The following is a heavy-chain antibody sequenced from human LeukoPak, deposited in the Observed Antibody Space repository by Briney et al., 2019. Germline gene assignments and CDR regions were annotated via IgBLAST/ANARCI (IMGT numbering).Heavy chain of an antibody. CDR2: INPNSGGT. CDR3: ASRYIVGATTFDY. D-gene: IGHD1-26*01. Sequence: VQVSCQASGYTFTGYYMHWVRQAPGQGGEWMGWINPNSGGTNYAQKFQGRVTMTRDTSISTAYMELSRLRSDDTAVYYCASRYIVGATTFDYWGQGTLVTVSS. V-gene: IGHV1-2*02. CDR1: GYTFTGYY. J-gene: IGHJ4*02.